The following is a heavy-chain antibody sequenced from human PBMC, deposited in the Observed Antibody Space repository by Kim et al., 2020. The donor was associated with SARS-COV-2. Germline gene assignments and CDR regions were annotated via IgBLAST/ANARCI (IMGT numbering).Heavy chain of an antibody. D-gene: IGHD1-1*01. J-gene: IGHJ5*02. CDR1: GFTFSSYS. CDR2: ISSSSSTI. CDR3: ARDSGNPHPKSPNWFDP. V-gene: IGHV3-48*02. Sequence: GGSLRLSCAASGFTFSSYSMNWVRQAPGKGLEWVSYISSSSSTIYYADSVKGRFTISRDNAKNSLYLQRNSLRDEDTAVYYCARDSGNPHPKSPNWFDPWGQGTLVTVSS.